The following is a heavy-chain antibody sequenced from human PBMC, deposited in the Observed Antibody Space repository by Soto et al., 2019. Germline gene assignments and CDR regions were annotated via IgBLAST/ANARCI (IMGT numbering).Heavy chain of an antibody. J-gene: IGHJ3*02. CDR3: ARDLADYGDFTSYAFDI. Sequence: QVQLQESGPGLVKPSQTLSLTCTVSGGSISSGDYYWGWIRQPPGKGLEWIGYIYYSGSTYYNPSLKSRVTISVDTSKNQFSLKLSSVTAADTAVYYCARDLADYGDFTSYAFDIWGQGTMVTVSS. CDR1: GGSISSGDYY. D-gene: IGHD4-17*01. V-gene: IGHV4-30-4*01. CDR2: IYYSGST.